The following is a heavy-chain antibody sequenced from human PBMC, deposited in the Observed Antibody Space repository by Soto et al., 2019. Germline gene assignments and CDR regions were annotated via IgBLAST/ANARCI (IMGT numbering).Heavy chain of an antibody. CDR1: GGSISSGDYY. V-gene: IGHV4-30-4*01. D-gene: IGHD6-13*01. CDR2: IYYSGST. Sequence: PSETLSLTSTVSGGSISSGDYYWSWIRQPPGKGLEWIGYIYYSGSTYYNPALKGRVAISVDTSKNQFSLKLSSVTAADTAVYYCARAGSSSWYGVDWFDPWGQGTLVTVSS. J-gene: IGHJ5*02. CDR3: ARAGSSSWYGVDWFDP.